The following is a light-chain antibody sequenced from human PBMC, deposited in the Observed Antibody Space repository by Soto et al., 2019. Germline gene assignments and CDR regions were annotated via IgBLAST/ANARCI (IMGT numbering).Light chain of an antibody. CDR1: QNIRNY. CDR2: AAS. Sequence: DIQMTQSPSSLSASVRDSVTITCRASQNIRNYLNWYQQKPGRAPKILIYAASSLQSGVPSRFSGGGSGTDFTLTITGLQAEDFATYYCQQSYSSPWTFGQGTKVEIK. J-gene: IGKJ1*01. V-gene: IGKV1-39*01. CDR3: QQSYSSPWT.